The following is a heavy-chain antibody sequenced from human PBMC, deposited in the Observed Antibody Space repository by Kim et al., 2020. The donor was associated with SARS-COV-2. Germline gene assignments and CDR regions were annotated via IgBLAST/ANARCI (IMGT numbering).Heavy chain of an antibody. CDR1: GYTFTSYG. V-gene: IGHV1-18*01. J-gene: IGHJ4*02. D-gene: IGHD6-13*01. Sequence: ASVKVSCKASGYTFTSYGISWVRQAPGQGLEWMGWISAYNGNTNYAQKLQGRVTMTTDTSTSTAYRELRSLRSDDTAVYYWARDRAAAGSSSRGTNDYWGQGTLVTVSS. CDR2: ISAYNGNT. CDR3: ARDRAAAGSSSRGTNDY.